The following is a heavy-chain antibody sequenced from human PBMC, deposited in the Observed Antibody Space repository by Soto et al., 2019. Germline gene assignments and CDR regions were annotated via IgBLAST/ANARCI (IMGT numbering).Heavy chain of an antibody. CDR3: AKRRGAGGHFDY. V-gene: IGHV3-23*01. J-gene: IGHJ4*02. CDR1: GFTLSSYA. Sequence: GGSLRRSCAASGFTLSSYAMGWVRQGPGKGLEWVAVVSIGGSTHYADSVRGRFTISRDNSKNTLSLQMNSLTAEDTAVYFCAKRRGAGGHFDYWGQGALVTVSS. CDR2: VSIGGST. D-gene: IGHD2-15*01.